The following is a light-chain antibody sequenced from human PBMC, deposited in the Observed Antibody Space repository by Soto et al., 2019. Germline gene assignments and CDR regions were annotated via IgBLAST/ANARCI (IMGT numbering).Light chain of an antibody. J-gene: IGKJ1*01. CDR1: QSVSSSY. V-gene: IGKV3-20*01. CDR2: GAS. CDR3: QQYGSSFTWT. Sequence: EIVLTQSPGTLSLSPGERATLSCRASQSVSSSYLAWYQQKPGQAPRLLIYGASSRATGIPDRFSGSGSGTDFTLTISRLGPEDFEVYYCQQYGSSFTWTFGQGTTVEIK.